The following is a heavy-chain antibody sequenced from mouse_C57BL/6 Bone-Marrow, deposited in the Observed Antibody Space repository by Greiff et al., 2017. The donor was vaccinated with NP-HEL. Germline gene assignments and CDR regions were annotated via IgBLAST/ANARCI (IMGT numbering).Heavy chain of an antibody. CDR2: ISSGGSYT. Sequence: EVKLVESGGDLVKPGGSLKLSCAASGFTFSSYGMSWVRQTPDKRLEWVATISSGGSYTYYPDSVKGRFTISRDNAKNTLYLQMSSLKSEDTAMYYCADYGNYGRAMDYWGQGTSVTVSS. CDR1: GFTFSSYG. CDR3: ADYGNYGRAMDY. J-gene: IGHJ4*01. V-gene: IGHV5-6*02. D-gene: IGHD2-1*01.